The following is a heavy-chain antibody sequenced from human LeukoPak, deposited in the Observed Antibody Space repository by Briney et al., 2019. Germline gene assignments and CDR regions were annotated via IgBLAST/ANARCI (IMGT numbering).Heavy chain of an antibody. CDR1: GFTFSDYT. V-gene: IGHV3-11*01. CDR3: ARDPVINSGYDWDY. J-gene: IGHJ4*02. Sequence: PGGALRLSCAASGFTFSDYTMSWIRQAPGRGVECICISTSTSGGNSWYADSVKGRFTISRDNAKNSLYLQMNSLRAEDTAVYYCARDPVINSGYDWDYQGQGIQVTVSS. CDR2: TSTSGGNS. D-gene: IGHD5-12*01.